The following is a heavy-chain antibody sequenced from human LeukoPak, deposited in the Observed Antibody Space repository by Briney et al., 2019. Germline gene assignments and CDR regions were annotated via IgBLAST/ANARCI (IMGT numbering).Heavy chain of an antibody. CDR3: ARTQRGYNYGYQYYYYGLDV. CDR2: IYYSEST. CDR1: GGSITHYY. J-gene: IGHJ6*02. Sequence: PSETLSLTCSVSGGSITHYYWSWIRQPPGKGLEWIGYIYYSESTNYNPSLKSRVTISVDTSKIRFSLKLSSVTAADTAVYYCARTQRGYNYGYQYYYYGLDVWGQGTTVTVSS. D-gene: IGHD5-18*01. V-gene: IGHV4-59*01.